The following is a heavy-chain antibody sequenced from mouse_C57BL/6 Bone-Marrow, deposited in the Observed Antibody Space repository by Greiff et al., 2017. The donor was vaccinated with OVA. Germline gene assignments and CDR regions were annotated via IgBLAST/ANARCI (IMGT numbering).Heavy chain of an antibody. CDR1: GYTFTDYY. Sequence: VQLQQSGPELVQPGASVKISCKASGYTFTDYYMNWVKQSHGKSLEWIGDINTNNGGTSYNQKFKGKATLTVDKSSSTAYMELRSLTSEDSAVYYGARYYYGSSWYVDVWGTGTAVTVSS. J-gene: IGHJ1*03. CDR2: INTNNGGT. V-gene: IGHV1-26*01. CDR3: ARYYYGSSWYVDV. D-gene: IGHD1-1*01.